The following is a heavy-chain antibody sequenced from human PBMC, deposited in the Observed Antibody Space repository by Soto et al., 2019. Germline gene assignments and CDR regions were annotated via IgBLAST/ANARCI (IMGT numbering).Heavy chain of an antibody. D-gene: IGHD2-21*02. V-gene: IGHV3-30*18. J-gene: IGHJ4*02. CDR1: GFTFSSYG. CDR3: AKDCGGDCYFDY. Sequence: GGSLRLSCAASGFTFSSYGMHWVRRAPGKGLEWVAVISYDGSNKYYADSVKGRFTISRDNSKNTLYLQMNSLRAEDTAVYYCAKDCGGDCYFDYWGQGTLVTVSS. CDR2: ISYDGSNK.